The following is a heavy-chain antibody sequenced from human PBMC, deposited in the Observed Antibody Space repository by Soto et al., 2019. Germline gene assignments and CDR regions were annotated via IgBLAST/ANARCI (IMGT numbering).Heavy chain of an antibody. Sequence: PWETLSLTCAVSGGSISSGGYSWSWIRQPPGKGLEWIGEINHSGSTNYNPSLKSRVTISVDTSKNQFSLKLNSVTAADTAVYYCARGARYGSGSYYLSPPYYFDYWGQGTLVTVSS. CDR2: INHSGST. CDR3: ARGARYGSGSYYLSPPYYFDY. J-gene: IGHJ4*02. CDR1: GGSISSGGYS. D-gene: IGHD3-10*01. V-gene: IGHV4-30-2*01.